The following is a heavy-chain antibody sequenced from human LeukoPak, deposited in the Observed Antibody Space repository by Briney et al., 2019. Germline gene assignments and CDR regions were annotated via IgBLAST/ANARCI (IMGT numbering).Heavy chain of an antibody. CDR2: VIPIFGTA. CDR3: ARVAARSYYYYYMDV. J-gene: IGHJ6*03. V-gene: IGHV1-69*01. Sequence: SVKVSCKASGGTFSSYAISWVRQAPGQGLEWMGGVIPIFGTANYAQKFQGRVTITADESTSTAYMELSSLRSEDTAVYYCARVAARSYYYYYMDVWGKGTTVTVSS. D-gene: IGHD6-6*01. CDR1: GGTFSSYA.